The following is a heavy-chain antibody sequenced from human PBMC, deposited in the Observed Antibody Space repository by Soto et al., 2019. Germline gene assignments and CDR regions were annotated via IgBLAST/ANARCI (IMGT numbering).Heavy chain of an antibody. V-gene: IGHV3-13*01. Sequence: EVQLVESGGGLLQPGGSLRLSCAASGFTFSSHAMHWVRQVTGKGLEWVSGIDSAGDAKYPASVKGRFTISRENAKNSLHLQMNSLTAGDTAVYYCARGGIWGVSWNWFDTWGQGTLVTVSS. CDR3: ARGGIWGVSWNWFDT. D-gene: IGHD3-10*01. CDR1: GFTFSSHA. CDR2: IDSAGDA. J-gene: IGHJ5*02.